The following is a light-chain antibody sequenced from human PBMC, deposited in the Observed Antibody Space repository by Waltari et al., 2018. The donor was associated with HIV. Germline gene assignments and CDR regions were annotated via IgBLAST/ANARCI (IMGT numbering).Light chain of an antibody. Sequence: QSALTQPASVSGSPGQSITISSNGTTPDIAGYNHASWYQRHPDKAPKLIIFGVSNRPSGISSRFSGSKSGNTASLTISGLQAEDEADYYCCSYTKLTTHYVLFGGGTKLTVL. J-gene: IGLJ2*01. CDR2: GVS. CDR1: TPDIAGYNH. V-gene: IGLV2-14*01. CDR3: CSYTKLTTHYVL.